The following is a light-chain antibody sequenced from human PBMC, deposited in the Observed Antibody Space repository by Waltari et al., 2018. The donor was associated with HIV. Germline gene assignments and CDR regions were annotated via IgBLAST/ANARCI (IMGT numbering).Light chain of an antibody. CDR2: EVT. CDR1: SSDVGGYNY. CDR3: SSYAGSNNFV. V-gene: IGLV2-8*01. J-gene: IGLJ1*01. Sequence: QSALTQPPSASGSPGQSVTISCTGTSSDVGGYNYVSWYQQHPGKAPKLMIYEVTKRPSVFPDRFSGSKSGNTASLTVSGLQAEDGADYYCSSYAGSNNFVFGTGTKVTVL.